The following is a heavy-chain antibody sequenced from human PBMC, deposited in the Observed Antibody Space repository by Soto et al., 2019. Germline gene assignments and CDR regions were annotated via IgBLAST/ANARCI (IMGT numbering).Heavy chain of an antibody. CDR2: ISAYNGNT. V-gene: IGHV1-18*01. Sequence: GASVKVSCKASGYTFTSYGISWVRQAPGQGLEWMGWISAYNGNTNYAQKLQGRVTMTTDTSTSTAYMELRSLRSDDTAVYYCARRLLEWLLYRNVTTPKVSYYFDDWGQGTLVTVSS. CDR1: GYTFTSYG. CDR3: ARRLLEWLLYRNVTTPKVSYYFDD. J-gene: IGHJ4*02. D-gene: IGHD3-3*01.